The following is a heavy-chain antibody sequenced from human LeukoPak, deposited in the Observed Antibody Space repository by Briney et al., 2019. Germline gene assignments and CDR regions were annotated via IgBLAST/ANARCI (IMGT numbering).Heavy chain of an antibody. CDR2: INHSGST. Sequence: SETLSLTCAVYGGSFSGYYWSWIRQPPGKGLEWIGEINHSGSTNHNPSLKSRVTISVDTSKNQFSLKLSSVTAADTAVYYCARVAAREQFDYWGQGTLVTVSS. D-gene: IGHD6-6*01. V-gene: IGHV4-34*01. CDR1: GGSFSGYY. J-gene: IGHJ4*02. CDR3: ARVAAREQFDY.